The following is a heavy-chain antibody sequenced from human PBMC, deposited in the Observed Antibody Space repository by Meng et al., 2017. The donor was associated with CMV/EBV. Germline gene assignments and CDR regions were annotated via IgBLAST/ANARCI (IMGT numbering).Heavy chain of an antibody. CDR3: AREGFDY. CDR2: LSAYNGHT. Sequence: MLGDAVKVSCTASAYTFTSYGISVVRQAPGQGLEWMGWLSAYNGHTNYAQKLQGRATMTTDTSTSTAYMELRSLRSDDTAVYYCAREGFDYWGQGTLVTVSS. V-gene: IGHV1-18*04. J-gene: IGHJ4*02. CDR1: AYTFTSYG.